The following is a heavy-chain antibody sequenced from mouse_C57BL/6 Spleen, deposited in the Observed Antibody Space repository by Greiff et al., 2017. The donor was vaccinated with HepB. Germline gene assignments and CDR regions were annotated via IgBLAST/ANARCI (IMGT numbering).Heavy chain of an antibody. CDR2: IYPGDGDT. CDR1: GYAFSSSW. Sequence: VQLQPSGPELVKPGASVKISCKASGYAFSSSWMNWVKQRPGKGLEGIGRIYPGDGDTNYNGKFKGKATLTADKSSSTAYMQLSSLTSEDSAVYFCARGYGNYAYYAMDYWGQGTSVTVSS. D-gene: IGHD2-10*02. CDR3: ARGYGNYAYYAMDY. J-gene: IGHJ4*01. V-gene: IGHV1-82*01.